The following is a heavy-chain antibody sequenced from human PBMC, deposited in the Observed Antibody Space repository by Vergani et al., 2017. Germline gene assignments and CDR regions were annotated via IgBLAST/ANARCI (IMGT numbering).Heavy chain of an antibody. D-gene: IGHD6-19*01. J-gene: IGHJ6*02. Sequence: EVQLVESGGGLAQPGGSRRLSCAASGFSISNHDMNWVRQAPGKGLEWISFISSGSTTIYYTDSVKGRFTISRDNAKNSLYLQMDSLRDDDTAVYYCARITRFTSGWYGHYGMDVWGLGTTVTVSS. V-gene: IGHV3-48*02. CDR3: ARITRFTSGWYGHYGMDV. CDR1: GFSISNHD. CDR2: ISSGSTTI.